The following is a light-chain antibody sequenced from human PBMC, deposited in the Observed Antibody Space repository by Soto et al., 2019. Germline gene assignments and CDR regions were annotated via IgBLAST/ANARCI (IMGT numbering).Light chain of an antibody. Sequence: QSALTQPASVSGSPGQSITISCTGTSSDVGNYNLVSWYQQHPGKAPKVMIYEGSRRPSGVSTRFSGSKSGNTASLTISGLQAEDEADYYCCSYARSSMYYVFGTGTKLTVL. CDR3: CSYARSSMYYV. J-gene: IGLJ1*01. V-gene: IGLV2-23*01. CDR2: EGS. CDR1: SSDVGNYNL.